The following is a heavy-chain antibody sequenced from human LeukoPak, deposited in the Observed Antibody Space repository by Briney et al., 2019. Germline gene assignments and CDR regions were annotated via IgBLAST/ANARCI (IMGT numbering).Heavy chain of an antibody. V-gene: IGHV1-2*02. CDR1: GYTFTGYY. D-gene: IGHD3-22*01. CDR3: ASGWYYYDTTSAFDI. CDR2: INPNSGGT. J-gene: IGHJ3*02. Sequence: ASVKVSCKASGYTFTGYYMHWVRQAPGQGLEWMGWINPNSGGTNYAQKFQGRVTMTRDTSISTAYMELSRLRSDDTAVYYCASGWYYYDTTSAFDIWGQGTMVTVSS.